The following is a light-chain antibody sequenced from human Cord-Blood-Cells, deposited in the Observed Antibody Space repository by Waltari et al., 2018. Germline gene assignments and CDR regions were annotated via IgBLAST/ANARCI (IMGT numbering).Light chain of an antibody. CDR3: QQYGSSPLT. Sequence: EIVLTQSPGTLSLSPGERATLSCRASQSVSSSYLAWYQQKPGQAPRLLNYGVSSRATGIPDRFSGSGSGTDFTLTISRLEPEDFAVYYCQQYGSSPLTFGGGTKVEIK. CDR2: GVS. J-gene: IGKJ4*01. CDR1: QSVSSSY. V-gene: IGKV3-20*01.